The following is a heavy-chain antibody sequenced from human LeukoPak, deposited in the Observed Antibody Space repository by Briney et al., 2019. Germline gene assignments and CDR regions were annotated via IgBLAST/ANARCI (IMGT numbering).Heavy chain of an antibody. D-gene: IGHD4-17*01. CDR2: ISYDGSNK. CDR3: AKGGQNDYGDAHFDY. CDR1: GFTSSSYW. Sequence: QPGGSLRLSCAASGFTSSSYWMSWVRQAPGKGLEWVTVISYDGSNKYYADSVKGRFTISRDNSKNTLYLQMNSLRAEDTAVYYCAKGGQNDYGDAHFDYWGQGTLVTVSS. V-gene: IGHV3-30*18. J-gene: IGHJ4*02.